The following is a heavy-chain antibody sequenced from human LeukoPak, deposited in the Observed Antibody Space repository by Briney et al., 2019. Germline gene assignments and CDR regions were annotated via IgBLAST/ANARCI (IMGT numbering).Heavy chain of an antibody. CDR3: STYYDILTGKHHPPY. J-gene: IGHJ4*02. D-gene: IGHD3-9*01. Sequence: PGGSLRLSCAASGFTFSGSAMHWVRQASGKGLEWVGRIRSKANSYATSYAASVKGRFTISRDDSKNTAYLQMNSLKTEDTAVYYCSTYYDILTGKHHPPYWGQGTLVTVSS. V-gene: IGHV3-73*01. CDR2: IRSKANSYAT. CDR1: GFTFSGSA.